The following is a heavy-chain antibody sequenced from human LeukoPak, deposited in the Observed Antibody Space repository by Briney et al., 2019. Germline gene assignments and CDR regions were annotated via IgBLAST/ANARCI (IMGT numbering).Heavy chain of an antibody. CDR2: ISYDGSNK. J-gene: IGHJ4*02. Sequence: GRSLRLSCAASGFTFSSYGMHRVRQAPGKGLEWVAIISYDGSNKYYADSVKGRFTISRDNSKNTLYLQMNSLRAEDTAVYYCAKASGSYYNSPFDYWGQGTLVTVSS. CDR3: AKASGSYYNSPFDY. V-gene: IGHV3-30*18. CDR1: GFTFSSYG. D-gene: IGHD1-26*01.